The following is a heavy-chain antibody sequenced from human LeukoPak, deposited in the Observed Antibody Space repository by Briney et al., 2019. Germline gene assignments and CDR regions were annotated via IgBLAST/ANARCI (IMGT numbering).Heavy chain of an antibody. Sequence: ASVKVSCKASGYTFSSHAIHWVRQAPGQRLEWMGWINAGNGNTKYSQKFQGRVTFTRDTSASTAYMELSSLRSEDTALYHCARGQGQYDYWGQGTLVTVSS. V-gene: IGHV1-3*01. J-gene: IGHJ4*02. CDR1: GYTFSSHA. CDR3: ARGQGQYDY. CDR2: INAGNGNT. D-gene: IGHD4-11*01.